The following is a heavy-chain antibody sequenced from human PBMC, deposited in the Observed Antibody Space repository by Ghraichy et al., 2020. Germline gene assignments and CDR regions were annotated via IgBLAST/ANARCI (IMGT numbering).Heavy chain of an antibody. J-gene: IGHJ4*02. V-gene: IGHV3-7*03. Sequence: GGSLRLSCAASGFTFSSYWMSWVRQAPGKGLEWVANIKQDGSEKYYVDSVKGRFTISRDNAKNSLYLQMNSLRAEDTAVYYCARDGYYSGYDYFDYWGQGTLVTVSS. CDR3: ARDGYYSGYDYFDY. CDR1: GFTFSSYW. CDR2: IKQDGSEK. D-gene: IGHD5-12*01.